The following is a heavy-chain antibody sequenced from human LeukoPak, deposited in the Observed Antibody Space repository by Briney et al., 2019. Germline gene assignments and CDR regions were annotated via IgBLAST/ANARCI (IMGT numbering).Heavy chain of an antibody. CDR1: GVSFSGYY. D-gene: IGHD6-13*01. CDR3: ARHDSSSWYASEYFQH. J-gene: IGHJ1*01. Sequence: SETLSLTCAVYGVSFSGYYWSWIRQPPGKGLEWIGEINHSGSTNYNPSLKSRVTISVDTSKNQFSLKLSSVTAADTAVYYCARHDSSSWYASEYFQHWGQGTLVTVSS. CDR2: INHSGST. V-gene: IGHV4-34*01.